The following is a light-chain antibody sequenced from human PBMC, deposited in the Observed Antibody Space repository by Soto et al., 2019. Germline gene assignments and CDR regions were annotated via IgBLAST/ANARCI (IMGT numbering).Light chain of an antibody. CDR1: QGISNS. CDR2: GAS. J-gene: IGKJ4*01. Sequence: DIQMAQSPSAMSASLGDRVTITCRASQGISNSLAWFQQKPGRVPKRLIYGASTLQSWAPSRFSGSASGAAFTLTISSLQPEDFATDYCLQYNRYPVPFGGGTKV. CDR3: LQYNRYPVP. V-gene: IGKV1-17*03.